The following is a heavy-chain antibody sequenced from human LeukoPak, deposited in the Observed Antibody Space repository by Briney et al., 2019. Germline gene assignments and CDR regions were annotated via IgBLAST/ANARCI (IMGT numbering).Heavy chain of an antibody. D-gene: IGHD6-19*01. CDR3: ARAMAVAGTAFDY. Sequence: GGSLRLSCAASGFTFSSYAMHWVRQAPGKGLEWVAVISYDGSNKYYADSVKGRFTTSRDNSKNTLYLQMNSLRAEDTAVYYCARAMAVAGTAFDYWGQGTLVTVSS. V-gene: IGHV3-30-3*01. J-gene: IGHJ4*02. CDR2: ISYDGSNK. CDR1: GFTFSSYA.